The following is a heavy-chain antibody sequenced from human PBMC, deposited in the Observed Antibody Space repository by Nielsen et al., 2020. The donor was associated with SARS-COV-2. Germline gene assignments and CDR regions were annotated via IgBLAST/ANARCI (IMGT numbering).Heavy chain of an antibody. Sequence: GGSLRLSCAASGFTFSSYAMSWVRQAPGKGLEWVSAISGSGGSTYYADSVKGRFTISRDNSKNTLYLQMNSLRAEDTAVYYCAKVRLGYGDYEGYYFDYWGQGTLVTVSS. CDR3: AKVRLGYGDYEGYYFDY. V-gene: IGHV3-23*01. D-gene: IGHD4-17*01. CDR1: GFTFSSYA. J-gene: IGHJ4*02. CDR2: ISGSGGST.